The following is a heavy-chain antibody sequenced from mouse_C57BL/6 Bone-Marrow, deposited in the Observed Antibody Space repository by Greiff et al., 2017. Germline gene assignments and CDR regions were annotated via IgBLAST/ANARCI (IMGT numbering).Heavy chain of an antibody. V-gene: IGHV1-5*01. J-gene: IGHJ2*01. D-gene: IGHD2-4*01. CDR3: TIEERLPKNSYS. CDR1: GYTFTSYW. CDR2: IYPGNSDT. Sequence: EVQLQQSGTVLARPGASVKMSCKTSGYTFTSYWMHWVKQRPGQGLEWIGAIYPGNSDTSYNQKFKGKAKLTAVTSASTAYMELSSLTNKNSALYYCTIEERLPKNSYSWGPGTTLSVSS.